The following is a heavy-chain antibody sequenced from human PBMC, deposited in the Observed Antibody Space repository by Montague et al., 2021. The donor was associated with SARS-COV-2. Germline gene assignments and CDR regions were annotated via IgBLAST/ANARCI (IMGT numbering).Heavy chain of an antibody. CDR1: GLTFSSYD. Sequence: SLRLSCAASGLTFSSYDFHWVRQGTGKGLEWVSAVVTAGDPYYADSVKGRFTISRENAKNYVYLQLDSLRAGDTAVYYCARGVKSTIRGIITKRTPLPRGNMDVWGQGTAVIVSS. CDR3: ARGVKSTIRGIITKRTPLPRGNMDV. V-gene: IGHV3-13*05. CDR2: VVTAGDP. D-gene: IGHD3-10*01. J-gene: IGHJ6*02.